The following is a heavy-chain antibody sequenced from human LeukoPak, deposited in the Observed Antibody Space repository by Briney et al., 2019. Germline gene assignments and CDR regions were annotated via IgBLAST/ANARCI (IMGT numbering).Heavy chain of an antibody. J-gene: IGHJ4*02. CDR1: GFTFSDYY. CDR3: AAGLSDYDPLSSRYFSNY. D-gene: IGHD5-12*01. CDR2: ISSSGSLT. Sequence: GGSLRLSCAASGFTFSDYYMSWVRQAPGRGLEWLSYISSSGSLTNHADSVKGRFTISRDNAKNSLFLQMNSLRAEDTAVYYCAAGLSDYDPLSSRYFSNYWGQGTLVTVSS. V-gene: IGHV3-11*06.